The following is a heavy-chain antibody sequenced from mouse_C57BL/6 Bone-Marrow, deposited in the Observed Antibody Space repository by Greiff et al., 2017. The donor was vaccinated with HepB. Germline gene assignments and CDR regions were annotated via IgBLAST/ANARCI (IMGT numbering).Heavy chain of an antibody. V-gene: IGHV14-4*01. Sequence: VQLQQSGAELVRPGASVKLSCPASGFNIKDDYMHWVKQRPEQGLEWIGWIDPENGDTEYASKFQGKATITADTSSNTAYLQLSSLTSEDTAVYYCTIYYYGAYAMDYWGQGTSVTVSS. J-gene: IGHJ4*01. CDR3: TIYYYGAYAMDY. D-gene: IGHD1-1*01. CDR1: GFNIKDDY. CDR2: IDPENGDT.